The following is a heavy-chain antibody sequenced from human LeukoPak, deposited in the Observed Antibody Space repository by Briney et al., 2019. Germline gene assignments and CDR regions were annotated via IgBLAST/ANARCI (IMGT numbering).Heavy chain of an antibody. D-gene: IGHD3-10*01. V-gene: IGHV3-21*01. CDR1: GFTFSSYS. J-gene: IGHJ4*02. CDR3: ARALYGSADADY. CDR2: ISSSSSYI. Sequence: GGSLRLSCAASGFTFSSYSMNWVRQAPGKGLEWVSSISSSSSYIYYADSVKGRFTISRDNAKNSLYLQMNSLRAEDTAVYYCARALYGSADADYWGQGTLVTVSS.